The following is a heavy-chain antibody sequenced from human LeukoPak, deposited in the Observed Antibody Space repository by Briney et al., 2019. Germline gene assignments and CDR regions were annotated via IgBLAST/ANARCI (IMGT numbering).Heavy chain of an antibody. CDR3: AKGPDYGDFTYYFDY. J-gene: IGHJ4*02. D-gene: IGHD4-17*01. V-gene: IGHV3-23*01. CDR2: ISGSGGST. CDR1: GGSISSSSYY. Sequence: PSETLSLTCTVSGGSISSSSYYWGWIRQAPGKGLEWVSAISGSGGSTYYADSVKGRFTISRDNSKNTLYLQMNSLRAEDTAVYYCAKGPDYGDFTYYFDYWGQGTLVTVSS.